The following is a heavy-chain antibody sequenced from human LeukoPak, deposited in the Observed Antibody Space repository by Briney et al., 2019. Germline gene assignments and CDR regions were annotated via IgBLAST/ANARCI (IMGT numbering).Heavy chain of an antibody. CDR3: ANQREDYYDSSGSTDY. CDR1: GLTFSSHW. Sequence: PGGSLRLSCAASGLTFSSHWMHWVRQAPGKGLVWVSRITNDGSSTTYADSVKGRFTISRDNAKNMLYLQVNSLRAEDTAVYYCANQREDYYDSSGSTDYWGQGTLVTVSS. V-gene: IGHV3-74*01. CDR2: ITNDGSST. J-gene: IGHJ4*02. D-gene: IGHD3-22*01.